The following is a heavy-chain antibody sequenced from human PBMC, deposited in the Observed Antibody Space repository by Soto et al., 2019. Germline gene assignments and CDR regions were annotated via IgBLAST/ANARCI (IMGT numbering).Heavy chain of an antibody. Sequence: QVQLVQSGAEVKKPGASVKVSCKASGYTFTGYYMHWVRQAPGQGLEWMGWINPNSGGTNYAQKIQGWVTMTRDTSISTAYMELSRLRSDDTAVYYCARGSVAVAGTGGGMDVWGQGTTVTVSS. CDR2: INPNSGGT. CDR3: ARGSVAVAGTGGGMDV. V-gene: IGHV1-2*04. CDR1: GYTFTGYY. J-gene: IGHJ6*02. D-gene: IGHD6-19*01.